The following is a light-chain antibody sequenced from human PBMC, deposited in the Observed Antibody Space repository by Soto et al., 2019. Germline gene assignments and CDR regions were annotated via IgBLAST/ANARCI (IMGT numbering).Light chain of an antibody. J-gene: IGLJ2*01. CDR2: VNSDGSH. Sequence: QSVLTQSPSASASLGASVKLTCTLSSGHSSYAIAWHQQQPEKGPRYLMKVNSDGSHNKGDGIPDRFSGSSSGAERYLTISSLQSEDEADYYCQTWGTVVFGGGTKVTVL. CDR1: SGHSSYA. V-gene: IGLV4-69*01. CDR3: QTWGTVV.